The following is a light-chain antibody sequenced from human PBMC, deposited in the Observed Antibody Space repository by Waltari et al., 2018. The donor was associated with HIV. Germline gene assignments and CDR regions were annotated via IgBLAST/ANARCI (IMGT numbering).Light chain of an antibody. Sequence: SLGLTQPPSVSVSPGQTAKITCSGDVLSSQYAYWYQLRPGQAPVTLIYRDDERPSRIPERFSGSSSGTIAALTITGVQAEDEADYYCQSRDTTGTLVLFGGGTKLTVL. CDR2: RDD. CDR3: QSRDTTGTLVL. CDR1: VLSSQY. V-gene: IGLV3-25*03. J-gene: IGLJ3*02.